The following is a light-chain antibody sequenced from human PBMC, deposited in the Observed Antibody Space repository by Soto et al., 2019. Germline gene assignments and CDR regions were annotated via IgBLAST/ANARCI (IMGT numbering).Light chain of an antibody. CDR3: CSHAGSYTYV. CDR2: DVT. J-gene: IGLJ1*01. Sequence: QSALTQPRSVSGSPGQSLTISCTGTSSDVGGYNYVSWYQQHPGKVPKLMIYDVTKRRSGVPDRFSGSKSGNTASLTISGLQSEDEADYYCCSHAGSYTYVFGTRTKLTVL. V-gene: IGLV2-11*01. CDR1: SSDVGGYNY.